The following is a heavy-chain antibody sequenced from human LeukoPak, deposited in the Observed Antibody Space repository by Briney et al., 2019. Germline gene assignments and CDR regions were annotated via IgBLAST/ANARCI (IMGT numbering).Heavy chain of an antibody. J-gene: IGHJ4*02. Sequence: PSETLSLTCSVSSYSIPSGYYWGWIRQPPGKGLEWIGSINLSGHTYYNPSLKSRVTISVDTSKNQFSLKLSSVTAADTAVYCCARVTYSVFDYWGQGTLVTVSS. D-gene: IGHD2-21*01. CDR2: INLSGHT. V-gene: IGHV4-38-2*02. CDR1: SYSIPSGYY. CDR3: ARVTYSVFDY.